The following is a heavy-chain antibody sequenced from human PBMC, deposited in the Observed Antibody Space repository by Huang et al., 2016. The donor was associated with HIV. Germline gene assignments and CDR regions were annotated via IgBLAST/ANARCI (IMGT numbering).Heavy chain of an antibody. CDR2: IKQDETEK. J-gene: IGHJ6*02. CDR3: ATKTAGMDI. V-gene: IGHV3-7*01. CDR1: TFTFVAYW. Sequence: VESGGRSVQPGGSLRLSCGGFTFTFVAYWMRWVRHPPGKGMEWVANIKQDETEKYYVDSVKGRFNISRDNAKKVLFLEMDALRVEDTAIYFCATKTAGMDIWGQGTTVIVSS.